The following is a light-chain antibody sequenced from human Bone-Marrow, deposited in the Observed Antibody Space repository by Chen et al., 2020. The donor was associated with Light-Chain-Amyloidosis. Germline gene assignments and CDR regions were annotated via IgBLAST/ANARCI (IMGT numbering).Light chain of an antibody. J-gene: IGLJ3*02. V-gene: IGLV1-44*01. CDR3: AAWDDSLHGPV. CDR1: SSNVGGNS. Sequence: SVMTQPPSSSGPPGPSVIISCSGGSSNVGGNSVNWYQQFPGAAPRLLIYDNNQRPSGVPDRFSASKTGTSASLAIRGLQSDDEADYYCAAWDDSLHGPVFGGGTKLTVL. CDR2: DNN.